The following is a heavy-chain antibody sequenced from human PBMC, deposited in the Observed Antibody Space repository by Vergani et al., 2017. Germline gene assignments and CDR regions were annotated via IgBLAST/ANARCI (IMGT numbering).Heavy chain of an antibody. J-gene: IGHJ6*03. CDR2: IIPIFGTA. V-gene: IGHV1-69*01. CDR3: ARVYCSGGSCYPPLYYYYYXMDV. Sequence: QVQLVQSGAEVKKPGSSVKVSCKASGGTFSSYAISWVRQAPGQGLEWMGGIIPIFGTANYAQKFQGRVTITADESTSTAYMELSSLRSEDTAVYYCARVYCSGGSCYPPLYYYYYXMDVWGKGTTVTVSS. CDR1: GGTFSSYA. D-gene: IGHD2-15*01.